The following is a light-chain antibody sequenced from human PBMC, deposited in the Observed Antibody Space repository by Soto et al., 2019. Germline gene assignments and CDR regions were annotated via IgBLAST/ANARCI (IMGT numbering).Light chain of an antibody. J-gene: IGLJ2*01. V-gene: IGLV2-11*01. CDR2: DVS. CDR3: CSYAGSYNVI. CDR1: SSDVGGYNY. Sequence: QSVLTQPRSVSGSPGQSVTISCTGTSSDVGGYNYVSWYQQHPGEAPKLMMYDVSKRPSGVPDRFSGSKSGNTASLTVSGLQAEDEAEYYCCSYAGSYNVIFGGGTKVTVL.